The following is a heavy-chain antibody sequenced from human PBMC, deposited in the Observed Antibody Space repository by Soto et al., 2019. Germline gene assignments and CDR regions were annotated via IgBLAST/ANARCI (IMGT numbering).Heavy chain of an antibody. D-gene: IGHD1-26*01. CDR1: GGSFSGYY. CDR2: IIHSGST. V-gene: IGHV4-34*12. Sequence: SETLSLTCAAYGGSFSGYYWSWIRQPPGKGREWIGEIIHSGSTNYNPSLKPRVTISVDTSKNQFSLSLSSVTAADTAVYYCARVYGGSYSDSWGQRTLVTVS. CDR3: ARVYGGSYSDS. J-gene: IGHJ4*02.